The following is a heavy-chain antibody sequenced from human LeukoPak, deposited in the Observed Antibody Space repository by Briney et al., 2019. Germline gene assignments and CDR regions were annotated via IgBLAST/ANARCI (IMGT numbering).Heavy chain of an antibody. CDR3: ARGYCSGDCFTLFDY. J-gene: IGHJ4*02. D-gene: IGHD2-21*02. CDR1: GYMFTGYY. V-gene: IGHV1-2*02. Sequence: ASVKVSCKASGYMFTGYYMHWVRQAPGRGLEWMGWIKPNSGGTNYAQKFQGRVTMTRDTSISTAYMELSSLRSGDTAVYYCARGYCSGDCFTLFDYWGQGTLVTVSS. CDR2: IKPNSGGT.